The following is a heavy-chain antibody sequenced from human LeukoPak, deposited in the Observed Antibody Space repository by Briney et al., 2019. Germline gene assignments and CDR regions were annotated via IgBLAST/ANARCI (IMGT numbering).Heavy chain of an antibody. J-gene: IGHJ6*02. CDR2: ISSSSYI. V-gene: IGHV3-21*01. CDR3: ARCGGDCYAHTKNYYYYGMDV. D-gene: IGHD2-21*02. CDR1: GFTFSSYS. Sequence: GGSLRLSCAASGFTFSSYSMDWVRQAPEKGLEWVSSISSSSYIYYADSVKGRFTISRDNAKNSLYLQMNSLRAEDTAVYYCARCGGDCYAHTKNYYYYGMDVWGQGTTVTVSS.